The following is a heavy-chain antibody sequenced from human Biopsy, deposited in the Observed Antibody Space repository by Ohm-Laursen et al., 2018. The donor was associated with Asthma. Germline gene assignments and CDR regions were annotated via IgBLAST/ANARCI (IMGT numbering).Heavy chain of an antibody. V-gene: IGHV3-7*01. D-gene: IGHD3-3*01. CDR1: GFTFGDYW. J-gene: IGHJ4*02. CDR2: IKHDGSEK. CDR3: ASQGSGPDFWSGYYYFDY. Sequence: SLRLSCAASGFTFGDYWMSWVRQVPGKGLEWVANIKHDGSEKNHVDSLKGRFTISRDNAKNSLYLQMNSLRAEDTAVYYCASQGSGPDFWSGYYYFDYWGQGTLVTVSS.